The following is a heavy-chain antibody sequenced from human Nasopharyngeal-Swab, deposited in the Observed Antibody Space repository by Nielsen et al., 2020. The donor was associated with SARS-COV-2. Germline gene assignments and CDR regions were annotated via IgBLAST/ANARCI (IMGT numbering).Heavy chain of an antibody. CDR3: ARVYCTNGVCSPPEYYYYYYMDV. CDR2: MNPNSGNT. CDR1: LYTFTSYD. D-gene: IGHD2-8*01. V-gene: IGHV1-8*01. J-gene: IGHJ6*03. Sequence: SVKVSCKASLYTFTSYDINWVRQATGQGLEWMGWMNPNSGNTGYAQKFQGRVTMTRNTSISTAYMELSSLRSEDTAVYYCARVYCTNGVCSPPEYYYYYYMDVWGKGTTVTVSS.